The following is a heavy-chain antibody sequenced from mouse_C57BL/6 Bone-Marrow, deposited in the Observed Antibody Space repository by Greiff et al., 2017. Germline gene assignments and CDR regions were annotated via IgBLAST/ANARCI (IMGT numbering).Heavy chain of an antibody. CDR2: IDPSDSYT. V-gene: IGHV1-59*01. J-gene: IGHJ3*01. Sequence: QVQLQQPGAELVRPGTSVKLSCKASGYTFTSYWMHWVKQRPGRGLEWIGVIDPSDSYTNYNQKFKGKATLTVDTSSRTAYMQLSSLTSEYSAVYYCAKPTYYSNYWFAYWGQGTLVTVSA. CDR3: AKPTYYSNYWFAY. CDR1: GYTFTSYW. D-gene: IGHD2-5*01.